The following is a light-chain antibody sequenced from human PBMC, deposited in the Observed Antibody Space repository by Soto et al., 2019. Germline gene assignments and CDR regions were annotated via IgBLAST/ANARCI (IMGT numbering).Light chain of an antibody. J-gene: IGKJ1*01. CDR1: QSVLYSSKNKNY. CDR2: WAS. CDR3: QQYYSTPWT. V-gene: IGKV4-1*01. Sequence: DIVMTQSPDSLAVSLGERATINCKSSQSVLYSSKNKNYLAWYQQKPGQPPKLLIYWASTRESGVPYRFSGSGSRTDFTLTISSLQAEDVAVYYCQQYYSTPWTFGQGTKVEIK.